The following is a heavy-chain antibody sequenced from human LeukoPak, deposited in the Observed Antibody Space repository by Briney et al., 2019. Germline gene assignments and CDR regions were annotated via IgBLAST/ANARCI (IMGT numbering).Heavy chain of an antibody. CDR2: IHYSGST. V-gene: IGHV4-59*01. CDR3: ARDQLGDAFDI. Sequence: PSETLSLTCTVSGGSISGYYWSGIRQPPGKGLEWIGYIHYSGSTNYNPSLKSRVTMSLDTSKNQFSLRLSSVTVADTAVYYCARDQLGDAFDIWGQETMVTVSS. CDR1: GGSISGYY. J-gene: IGHJ3*02. D-gene: IGHD3-16*01.